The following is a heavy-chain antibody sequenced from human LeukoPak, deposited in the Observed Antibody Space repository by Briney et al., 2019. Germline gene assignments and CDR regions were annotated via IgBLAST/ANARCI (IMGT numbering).Heavy chain of an antibody. V-gene: IGHV3-30*02. CDR1: GFTFSSYG. Sequence: GGSLRLSCAASGFTFSSYGMHWVRQAPGKGLEWVAFIRYDGSNKYYADSVKGRFTISRDNSKNTLYLQMNSLRAEDTAVYYCAKDRRIAAPYYFDYWGQGTLVTVSS. CDR2: IRYDGSNK. CDR3: AKDRRIAAPYYFDY. J-gene: IGHJ4*02. D-gene: IGHD6-13*01.